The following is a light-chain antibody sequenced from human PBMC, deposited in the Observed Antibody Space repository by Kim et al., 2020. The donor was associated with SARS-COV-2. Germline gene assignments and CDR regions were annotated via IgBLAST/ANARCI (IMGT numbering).Light chain of an antibody. CDR1: QSISMW. CDR3: QQYKTYS. V-gene: IGKV1-5*01. J-gene: IGKJ1*01. CDR2: DAS. Sequence: DIQMTQSPSTLSASVGDTVILTCRASQSISMWLAWYQQKPGKAPKLLIYDASNLESGVPSRFSGSGSGTDFTLPISSLQPDDFATYYCQQYKTYSFGQGTKVDIK.